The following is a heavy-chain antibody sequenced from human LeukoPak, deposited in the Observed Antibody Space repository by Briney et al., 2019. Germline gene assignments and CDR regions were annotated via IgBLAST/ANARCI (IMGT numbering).Heavy chain of an antibody. CDR3: AREIYDDVDY. V-gene: IGHV1-2*02. Sequence: ASVKVSCKASGYTFTNYYINWVRQAPGQGLEWMGWINPNSGGTNYAQKFQGRVTMTRDTSISTAYMELSRLRSDDTAVYYCAREIYDDVDYWGQGTLVTVSS. D-gene: IGHD3-16*01. J-gene: IGHJ4*02. CDR1: GYTFTNYY. CDR2: INPNSGGT.